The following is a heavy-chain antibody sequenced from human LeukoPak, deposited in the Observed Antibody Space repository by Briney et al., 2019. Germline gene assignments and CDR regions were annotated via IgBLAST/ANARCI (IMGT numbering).Heavy chain of an antibody. D-gene: IGHD1-1*01. V-gene: IGHV3-23*01. J-gene: IGHJ6*02. CDR3: ANNPSRPYGMDV. CDR1: GFTFSSYA. CDR2: VSGSGGNT. Sequence: GGPLRLSCAASGFTFSSYAMSGLRGAPVKGVEGVSGVSGSGGNTYYADSVKGRFTISRDNSKNTLYLQMNSLRAEDTAVYYCANNPSRPYGMDVWGQGTTVTVSS.